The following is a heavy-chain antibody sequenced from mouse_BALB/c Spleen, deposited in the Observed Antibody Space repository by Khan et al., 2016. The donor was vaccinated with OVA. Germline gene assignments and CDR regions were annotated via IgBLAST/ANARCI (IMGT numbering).Heavy chain of an antibody. Sequence: EVKLMESGGGLVQPGGSRKLSCAASGFTFNSYGMHWVRQAPEKGLEWVAYISGDSNTIYYADTVKGRFTISRDNPKNTLFLHMTSLMSEDTAMYYCAKSCCYGYYIDYWGPGTTLTVS. CDR2: ISGDSNTI. CDR1: GFTFNSYG. V-gene: IGHV5-17*02. CDR3: AKSCCYGYYIDY. J-gene: IGHJ2*01. D-gene: IGHD1-1*01.